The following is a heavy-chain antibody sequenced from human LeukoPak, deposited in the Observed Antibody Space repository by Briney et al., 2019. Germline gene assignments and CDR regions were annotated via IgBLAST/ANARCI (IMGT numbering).Heavy chain of an antibody. CDR2: ISSSSSYI. Sequence: GGSLRLSCAASGFTFGTYSMNWVRQAPGKGLEGGSSISSSSSYIYYADSVKGRFTISIDNAKNSLYLQMNSVRAEDTAVYYCARDGGSYYPYFYYYYMDVWGKGTTVTVSS. V-gene: IGHV3-21*01. J-gene: IGHJ6*03. CDR3: ARDGGSYYPYFYYYYMDV. D-gene: IGHD1-26*01. CDR1: GFTFGTYS.